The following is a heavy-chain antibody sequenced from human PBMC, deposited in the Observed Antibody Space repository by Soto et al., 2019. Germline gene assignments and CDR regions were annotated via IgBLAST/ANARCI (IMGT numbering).Heavy chain of an antibody. CDR2: INPNSGGT. CDR1: GYTLTGYY. V-gene: IGHV1-2*04. D-gene: IGHD3-16*02. Sequence: ASVKVSCKASGYTLTGYYMHWVRQAPGQGLEWMGWINPNSGGTNYAQKFQGWVTMTRDTSISTAFMELSRLRSDDTAVYYFARGADMITFGGVIVNDAFDIWGQGTMVTVSS. CDR3: ARGADMITFGGVIVNDAFDI. J-gene: IGHJ3*02.